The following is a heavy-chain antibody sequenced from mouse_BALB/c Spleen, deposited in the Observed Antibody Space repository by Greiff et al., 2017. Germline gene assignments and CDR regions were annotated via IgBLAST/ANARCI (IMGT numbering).Heavy chain of an antibody. V-gene: IGHV3-2*02. D-gene: IGHD1-2*01. CDR3: ASRDYGYDYFDY. CDR2: ISYSGST. Sequence: DVQLQESGPGLVKPSQSLSLTCTVTGYSITSDYAWNWIRQFPGNKLEWMGYISYSGSTSYNPSLKSRISITRDTSKNQFFLQLNSVTTEDTATYYCASRDYGYDYFDYWGQGTTLTVSS. CDR1: GYSITSDYA. J-gene: IGHJ2*01.